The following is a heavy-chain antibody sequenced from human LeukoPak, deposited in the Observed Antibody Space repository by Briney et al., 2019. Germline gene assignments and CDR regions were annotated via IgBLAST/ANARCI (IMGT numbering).Heavy chain of an antibody. V-gene: IGHV3-23*01. CDR1: GFTFSSYA. CDR3: AKDQGTYCSTTSCYAPDAFDI. Sequence: GGSLRLSCAASGFTFSSYAMSWVRQAPGKGLEWVSVISGSGRITYYADSVKGRFTLSRDNSKKTLYLQMSSLRAEDTAVYYCAKDQGTYCSTTSCYAPDAFDIWGQGTMVTVSS. D-gene: IGHD2-2*01. CDR2: ISGSGRIT. J-gene: IGHJ3*02.